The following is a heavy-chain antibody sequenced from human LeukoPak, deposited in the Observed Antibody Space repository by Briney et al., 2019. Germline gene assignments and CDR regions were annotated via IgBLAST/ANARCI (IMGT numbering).Heavy chain of an antibody. CDR3: ARDARGQYDYVWGSYRPPTDWFDP. CDR2: ISTSGST. CDR1: GGAISRYY. D-gene: IGHD3-16*02. J-gene: IGHJ5*02. Sequence: SQTLSLTCTVSGGAISRYYWSWIRQPAGKGLEWIGRISTSGSTNYNPSLKSRVTMSVDTSKNQFSLKLSSVTAADTAVYYCARDARGQYDYVWGSYRPPTDWFDPWGQGTLVTVSS. V-gene: IGHV4-4*07.